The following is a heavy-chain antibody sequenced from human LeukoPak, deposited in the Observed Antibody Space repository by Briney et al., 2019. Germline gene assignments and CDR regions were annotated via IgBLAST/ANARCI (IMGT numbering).Heavy chain of an antibody. CDR2: IYYSGST. D-gene: IGHD3-3*01. CDR1: GGSISSGDYY. CDR3: ASWYYDFWSGYRSGFDY. Sequence: PSETLSLTCTVSGGSISSGDYYWSWIRQPPGKGLEWIGYIYYSGSTYYNPSLKSRVTISVDTSKNQFSLNLSSVTAADTAVYYCASWYYDFWSGYRSGFDYWGQGTLVTVSS. J-gene: IGHJ4*02. V-gene: IGHV4-30-4*08.